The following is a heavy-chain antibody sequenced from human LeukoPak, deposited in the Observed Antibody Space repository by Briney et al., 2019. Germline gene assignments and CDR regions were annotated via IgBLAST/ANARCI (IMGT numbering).Heavy chain of an antibody. CDR2: ISANGGSS. Sequence: GGSLSLTCAVSGFTFSSSDIYWGRQAPGKGLEWISYISANGGSSSYADAVKGRFFISRDTAKQSLYLQMDSLRVADTAVYYCARHKVVTGDLNWFDPWGQGVLVSVSS. V-gene: IGHV3-48*03. CDR1: GFTFSSSD. J-gene: IGHJ5*02. CDR3: ARHKVVTGDLNWFDP. D-gene: IGHD3-9*01.